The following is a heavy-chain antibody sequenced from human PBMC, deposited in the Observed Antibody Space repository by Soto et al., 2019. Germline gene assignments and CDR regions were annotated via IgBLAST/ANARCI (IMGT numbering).Heavy chain of an antibody. CDR1: GFTFSSYA. CDR2: ISGSGGST. D-gene: IGHD2-8*01. Sequence: GGSLRLSCAASGFTFSSYAMSWVRQAPGKGLEWVSAISGSGGSTYYADSVKGRFTISRDNSKNTLYLQMNSLRAEDTAVYYCATRKVNQMVYAMAGPYYFDYWGQGTLVTVSS. CDR3: ATRKVNQMVYAMAGPYYFDY. V-gene: IGHV3-23*01. J-gene: IGHJ4*02.